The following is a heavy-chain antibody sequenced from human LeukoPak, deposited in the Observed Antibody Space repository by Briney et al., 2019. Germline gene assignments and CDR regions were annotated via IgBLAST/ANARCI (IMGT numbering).Heavy chain of an antibody. Sequence: GGSLRLSCAASGFTFSSYSMNWVRQAPGKGLEWVSSISSSSSYIYYADSVKGRFTISRDNAKNSLYLQMNSLRAEDTAVYYCAGEIGYGSGSYYPLYGMDVWGQGTLVTVSS. V-gene: IGHV3-21*01. CDR1: GFTFSSYS. CDR2: ISSSSSYI. CDR3: AGEIGYGSGSYYPLYGMDV. J-gene: IGHJ6*02. D-gene: IGHD3-10*01.